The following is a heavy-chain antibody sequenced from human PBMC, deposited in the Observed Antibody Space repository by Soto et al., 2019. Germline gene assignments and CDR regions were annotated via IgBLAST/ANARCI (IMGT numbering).Heavy chain of an antibody. V-gene: IGHV4-59*08. CDR1: GGSIRSYY. D-gene: IGHD4-17*01. J-gene: IGHJ4*02. CDR2: IYYSGST. Sequence: QVQLQESGPGLVKPSETLSLTCTVSGGSIRSYYWSWIRQPPGKGLECIGYIYYSGSTNYNPSLKSRVTISVDTSKTQCSLKLSSVTAADTAIYYCARNYGDYVDYWGQGTLVTVSS. CDR3: ARNYGDYVDY.